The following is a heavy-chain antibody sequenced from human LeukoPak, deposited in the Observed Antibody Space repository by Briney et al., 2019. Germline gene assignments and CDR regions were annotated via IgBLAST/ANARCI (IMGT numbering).Heavy chain of an antibody. CDR2: ISSSGSTI. CDR3: ARGGGYDFWSGYTT. D-gene: IGHD3-3*01. J-gene: IGHJ4*02. CDR1: GFTFSSYE. V-gene: IGHV3-48*03. Sequence: PGGSLRLSCAASGFTFSSYEMNWVRQAPGKGLEWVSYISSSGSTIYYADSVKGRFTISRDNAKNSLYLQMNSLRAEDTAVYYCARGGGYDFWSGYTTGGQGTLVTVSS.